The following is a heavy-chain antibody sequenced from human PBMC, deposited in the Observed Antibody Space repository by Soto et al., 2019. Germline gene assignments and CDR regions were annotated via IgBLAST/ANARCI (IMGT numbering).Heavy chain of an antibody. V-gene: IGHV3-74*01. D-gene: IGHD3-16*01. CDR3: ASNYAYAEGYYFYGIDV. CDR2: VNSDGDTT. CDR1: GFTFRNYW. J-gene: IGHJ6*02. Sequence: EVQLVESGGGLVQPGGSLRLSCAASGFTFRNYWMHWVRQAPGKGLVWVSRVNSDGDTTYYADSVKGRFNISRDNAKNTLHLQMNSLGAEDTAVYYCASNYAYAEGYYFYGIDVWGQGTTVTVSS.